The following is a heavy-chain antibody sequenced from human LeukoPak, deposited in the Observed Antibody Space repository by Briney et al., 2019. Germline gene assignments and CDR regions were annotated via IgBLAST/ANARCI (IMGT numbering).Heavy chain of an antibody. V-gene: IGHV3-30*18. CDR2: ISYDGRNQ. D-gene: IGHD3-22*01. J-gene: IGHJ4*02. CDR1: GFTFSSYG. CDR3: AKDPNYYETSGPFDY. Sequence: GGSLRLSCAASGFTFSSYGMHWVRQAPGKGLEWVAVISYDGRNQYYGDSVKGRFSISRDNSKKKVYLQMNSLRFEDTAVYYCAKDPNYYETSGPFDYWGQGTLVTVSS.